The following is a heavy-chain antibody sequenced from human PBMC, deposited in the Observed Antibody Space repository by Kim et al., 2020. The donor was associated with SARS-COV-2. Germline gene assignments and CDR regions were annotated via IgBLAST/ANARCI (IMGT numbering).Heavy chain of an antibody. CDR1: GFTFSSYG. Sequence: GGSLRLSCAASGFTFSSYGMHWVRQAPGKGLEWVAVISYDGSNKYYADSVKGRFTISIDNSKNTLNLQMNSQRAEDKAVYYCAKDHRRGRNYFDYLGQGT. J-gene: IGHJ4*02. V-gene: IGHV3-30*18. CDR3: AKDHRRGRNYFDY. CDR2: ISYDGSNK.